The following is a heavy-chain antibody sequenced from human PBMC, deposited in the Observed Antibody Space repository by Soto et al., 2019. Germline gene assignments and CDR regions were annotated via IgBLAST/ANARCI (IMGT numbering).Heavy chain of an antibody. V-gene: IGHV3-30*03. Sequence: PGGSLRLSCAASVFTFSIYGMHWFRQAPGKGLEGLAVISYDGSNKYYADSVKGRFTISRDNSKNTLYLQMNSLRAEDTAVYDCATASVTTFGYWGQGTLVTVSS. CDR2: ISYDGSNK. CDR1: VFTFSIYG. D-gene: IGHD4-17*01. CDR3: ATASVTTFGY. J-gene: IGHJ4*02.